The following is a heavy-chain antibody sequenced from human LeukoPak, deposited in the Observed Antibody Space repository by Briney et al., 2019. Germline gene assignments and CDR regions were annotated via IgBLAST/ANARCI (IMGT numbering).Heavy chain of an antibody. CDR1: GFTFSSYA. Sequence: SGGSLRLSCAASGFTFSSYAMSWVRQAPGKGLEWVSAISGSGGSTYYADSVKGRFTISRDNSKNTLYLQMNSLRAEDTAVYYRAKESAMTYYFDYWGQGTLVTVSS. D-gene: IGHD5-18*01. V-gene: IGHV3-23*01. CDR2: ISGSGGST. J-gene: IGHJ4*02. CDR3: AKESAMTYYFDY.